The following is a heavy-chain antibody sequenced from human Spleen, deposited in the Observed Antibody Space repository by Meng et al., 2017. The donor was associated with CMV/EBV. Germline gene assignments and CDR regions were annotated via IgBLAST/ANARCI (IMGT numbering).Heavy chain of an antibody. CDR2: VHSDGSNA. CDR1: GFRVSETW. CDR3: ARDYYYTIDY. Sequence: SWGASGFRVSETWMHWVRHAPGKGLVWVSRVHSDGSNAIDADSVKSRFTISRDNAKNTVYLQMNSLRADDTAVYYCARDYYYTIDYWGQGTLVTVSS. J-gene: IGHJ4*02. D-gene: IGHD3-3*01. V-gene: IGHV3-74*01.